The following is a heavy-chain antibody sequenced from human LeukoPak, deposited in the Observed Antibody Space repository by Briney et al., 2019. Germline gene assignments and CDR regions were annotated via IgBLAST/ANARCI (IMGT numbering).Heavy chain of an antibody. D-gene: IGHD2-8*01. CDR1: GGSFSGYY. J-gene: IGHJ1*01. Sequence: SETPSLTCAVYGGSFSGYYWSWIRQPPGKGLEWIGEINHSGSTNYNPSLKSRVTISVDTSKNQFSLKLSSVTAADTAVYYCAGYCTNGVCYSYFQHWGQGTLVTVSS. CDR3: AGYCTNGVCYSYFQH. CDR2: INHSGST. V-gene: IGHV4-34*01.